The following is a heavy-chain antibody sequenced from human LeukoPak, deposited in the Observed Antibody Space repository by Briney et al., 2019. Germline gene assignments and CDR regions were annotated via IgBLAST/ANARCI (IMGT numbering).Heavy chain of an antibody. CDR2: FEPEDGET. CDR3: AASSPQNWRTHEY. D-gene: IGHD3-3*01. CDR1: GHTLIALS. Sequence: ASVTVSCKASGHTLIALSMHWVRQAPGKGVKWLGGFEPEDGETIYAQQFQGRVTMTEDTFTDTAYMELSSLRSEDTAVYYCAASSPQNWRTHEYWGQGTLVTVSS. J-gene: IGHJ4*02. V-gene: IGHV1-24*01.